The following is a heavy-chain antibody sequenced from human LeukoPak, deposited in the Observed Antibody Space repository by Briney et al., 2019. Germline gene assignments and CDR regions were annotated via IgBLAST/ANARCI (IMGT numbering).Heavy chain of an antibody. Sequence: PGGSLRLSCAASGFTFSSYAMSWVRQAPGKGLEWVSAISGSGGSTYYADSVKGRFTISRDNSKNTPYLQMNSLRAEDTAVYYCAKLGYCSSTSCRRAVFDYWGQGTLATVSS. D-gene: IGHD2-2*01. J-gene: IGHJ4*02. CDR3: AKLGYCSSTSCRRAVFDY. CDR1: GFTFSSYA. V-gene: IGHV3-23*01. CDR2: ISGSGGST.